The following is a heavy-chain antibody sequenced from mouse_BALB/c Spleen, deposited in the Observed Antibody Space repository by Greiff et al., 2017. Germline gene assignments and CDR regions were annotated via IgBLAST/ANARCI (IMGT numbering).Heavy chain of an antibody. V-gene: IGHV2-5-1*01. J-gene: IGHJ4*01. CDR2: IWRGGST. CDR3: ANKIYYDHYYAMDY. D-gene: IGHD2-4*01. CDR1: GFSLTSYG. Sequence: QVQLQQSGPSLVQPSQSLSITCTVSGFSLTSYGVHWVRQSPGKGLEWLGVIWRGGSTDYNAAFMSRLSITKDNSKSQVFFKMNSLQADDTAIYYCANKIYYDHYYAMDYWGQGTSVTVSS.